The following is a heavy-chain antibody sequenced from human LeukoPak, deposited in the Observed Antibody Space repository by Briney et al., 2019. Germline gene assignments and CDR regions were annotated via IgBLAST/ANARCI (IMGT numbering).Heavy chain of an antibody. D-gene: IGHD6-25*01. V-gene: IGHV3-64D*09. CDR3: VKGSGSFDY. CDR1: GFSFRSYT. CDR2: MSSSGGST. J-gene: IGHJ4*02. Sequence: GGSLRLSCSASGFSFRSYTMNWVRQAPGKGLQYVSGMSSSGGSTYYADSVKGRFTISRDNSKNTLYLQMSSLRAEDTAVYHCVKGSGSFDYWGQGTLVTVSS.